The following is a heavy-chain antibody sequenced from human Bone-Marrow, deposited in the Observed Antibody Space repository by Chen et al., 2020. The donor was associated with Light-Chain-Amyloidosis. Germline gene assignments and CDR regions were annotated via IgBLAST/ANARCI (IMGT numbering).Heavy chain of an antibody. J-gene: IGHJ4*02. D-gene: IGHD3-16*01. CDR3: APPPPDGRLGEFISYFDY. Sequence: EVQLLESGGGLVQPGESLRLSCVASGFTFSNYAMNWVRQAPGKGLEWVSSSSGSGGNIYYADSVKGRFSISRDNSKNTLYLQMNRLRAEDTAVYYCAPPPPDGRLGEFISYFDYWGQGTLVTVSS. V-gene: IGHV3-23*01. CDR2: SSGSGGNI. CDR1: GFTFSNYA.